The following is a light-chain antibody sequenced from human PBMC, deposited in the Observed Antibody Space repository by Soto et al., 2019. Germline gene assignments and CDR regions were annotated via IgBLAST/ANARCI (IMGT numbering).Light chain of an antibody. J-gene: IGKJ4*01. CDR1: QSLSDN. V-gene: IGKV3D-15*01. CDR2: GAS. CDR3: QHYNTWPIT. Sequence: EIVMTQSPATLSASPGERATLSCRASQSLSDNLAWYQQKRGQAPRLLLYGASTRATGIPARFSGSGSGTEFTLTISGLQSEDVAVYYCQHYNTWPITFGGGTKVEI.